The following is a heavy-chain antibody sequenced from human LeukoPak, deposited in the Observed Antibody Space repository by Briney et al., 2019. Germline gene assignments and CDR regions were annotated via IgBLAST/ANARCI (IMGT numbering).Heavy chain of an antibody. Sequence: GGSLRLSCAASGFTVSSNYMSWVRQAPGKGLEWVSVIYSGGSTYYADSVKGRFTISRDNSKNTLYLQMNSLRAEDTAVYYCAKDTTYYDFWSGLDAFDIWGQGTMVTVSS. CDR2: IYSGGST. D-gene: IGHD3-3*01. CDR1: GFTVSSNY. V-gene: IGHV3-66*01. CDR3: AKDTTYYDFWSGLDAFDI. J-gene: IGHJ3*02.